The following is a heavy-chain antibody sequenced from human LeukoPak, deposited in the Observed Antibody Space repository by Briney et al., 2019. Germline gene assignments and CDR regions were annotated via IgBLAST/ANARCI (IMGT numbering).Heavy chain of an antibody. V-gene: IGHV3-7*01. D-gene: IGHD6-13*01. CDR1: GFTFSSYA. J-gene: IGHJ2*01. CDR2: IKQDGSEK. Sequence: PGGSLRLSCAASGFTFSSYAMSWVRQAPGKGLEWMANIKQDGSEKFYVDSVKGRFSISRDNAKNSLYLQLNSLRAEDTAVYYCARVHSWAYWYFDLWGRGTLVTVSS. CDR3: ARVHSWAYWYFDL.